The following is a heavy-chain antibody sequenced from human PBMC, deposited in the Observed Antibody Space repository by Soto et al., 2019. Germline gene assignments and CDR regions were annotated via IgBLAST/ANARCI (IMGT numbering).Heavy chain of an antibody. V-gene: IGHV3-48*01. CDR1: GFTFSSYS. J-gene: IGHJ4*02. Sequence: VQLVESGGGLVQPGGSLRLSCAASGFTFSSYSMSWVRQTPGKGLEWVSHISGGSSLIYYADSVKGRFTISRDNAGNSLYLQMNSLRAEDTAVYYCATRSRGYSGYVKYWGQGTVVTVSS. CDR3: ATRSRGYSGYVKY. CDR2: ISGGSSLI. D-gene: IGHD5-12*01.